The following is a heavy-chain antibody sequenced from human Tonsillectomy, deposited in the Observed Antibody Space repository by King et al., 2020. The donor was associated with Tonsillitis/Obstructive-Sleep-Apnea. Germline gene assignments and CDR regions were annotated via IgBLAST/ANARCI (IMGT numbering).Heavy chain of an antibody. CDR1: GFSFSSYN. D-gene: IGHD2-8*02. V-gene: IGHV3-21*01. Sequence: VQLVESGGGLVKPGGSLRLSCAPSGFSFSSYNMHWVRQAPGKGLEWVSSISTGSTNIYYADSVKGRLTISRDNAADSLFLQMNSLRAEDTAVYYCARGGKAGYCTDTNCLLGDYYMDVWGKGTTVTVSS. CDR3: ARGGKAGYCTDTNCLLGDYYMDV. J-gene: IGHJ6*03. CDR2: ISTGSTNI.